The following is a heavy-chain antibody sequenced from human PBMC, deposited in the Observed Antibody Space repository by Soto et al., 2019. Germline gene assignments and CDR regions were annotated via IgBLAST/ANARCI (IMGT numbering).Heavy chain of an antibody. D-gene: IGHD6-19*01. V-gene: IGHV3-23*01. CDR1: GFTFSSYA. CDR2: VSGSGSNT. J-gene: IGHJ6*02. CDR3: ARSIAVAVAYYYGMDV. Sequence: GGSLRLSCAASGFTFSSYAMSWVRQAPGKGLEWVSAVSGSGSNTYYADSVKGRFTISRDISENTLFLQMNGLRAEDTATYYCARSIAVAVAYYYGMDVWGQGTTVTVSS.